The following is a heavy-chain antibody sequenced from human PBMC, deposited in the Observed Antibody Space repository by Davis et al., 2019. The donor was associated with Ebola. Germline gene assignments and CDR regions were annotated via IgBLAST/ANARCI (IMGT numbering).Heavy chain of an antibody. D-gene: IGHD6-19*01. CDR2: ISSSSSYI. V-gene: IGHV3-21*01. CDR3: ARGSSGWYRGYDAFDI. Sequence: GESLKISCAASGFTFSSYSMNWVRQAPGKGLEWVSSISSSSSYIYYADSVKGRFTISRDNAKNTLYLQMNSLRAEDTAVYYCARGSSGWYRGYDAFDIWGQGTMVTVSS. CDR1: GFTFSSYS. J-gene: IGHJ3*02.